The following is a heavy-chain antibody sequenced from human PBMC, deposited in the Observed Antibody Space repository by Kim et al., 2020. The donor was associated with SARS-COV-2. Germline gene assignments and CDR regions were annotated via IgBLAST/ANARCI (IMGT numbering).Heavy chain of an antibody. D-gene: IGHD4-17*01. V-gene: IGHV1-69*02. Sequence: QKFQGRVTITADKSTSTAYMELSSLRSEDTAVYYCALTTVTNYYYYGMDVWGQGTTVTVSS. J-gene: IGHJ6*02. CDR3: ALTTVTNYYYYGMDV.